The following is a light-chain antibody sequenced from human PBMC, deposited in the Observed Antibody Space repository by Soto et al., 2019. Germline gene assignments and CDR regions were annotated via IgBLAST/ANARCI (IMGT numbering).Light chain of an antibody. V-gene: IGLV1-51*01. J-gene: IGLJ1*01. CDR2: DNN. CDR3: GTWDSSLSAYV. Sequence: QSVLTQPPSVSAAPGQKVTISCSGSSSDMGNYAVSWYQQLPGTAPKLLIYDNNKRPSGIPDRFSDSKSGTSATLGITGLQTGDEADYYCGTWDSSLSAYVFGTGTKVTVL. CDR1: SSDMGNYA.